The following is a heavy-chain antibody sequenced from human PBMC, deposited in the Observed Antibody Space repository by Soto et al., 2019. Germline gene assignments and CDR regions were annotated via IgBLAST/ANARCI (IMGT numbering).Heavy chain of an antibody. CDR3: ASLRGVSGYSSSPSDFDY. J-gene: IGHJ4*02. CDR1: GGSISSSSYY. V-gene: IGHV4-39*01. D-gene: IGHD6-13*01. CDR2: IYYSGST. Sequence: QLQLQESGPGLVKPSETLSLTCTVSGGSISSSSYYWGWIRQPPGKGLEWIGSIYYSGSTYYNPSLKSRVTISVDTSKNQFSLKLSSVTAADTAVYYCASLRGVSGYSSSPSDFDYWGQGTLVTVSS.